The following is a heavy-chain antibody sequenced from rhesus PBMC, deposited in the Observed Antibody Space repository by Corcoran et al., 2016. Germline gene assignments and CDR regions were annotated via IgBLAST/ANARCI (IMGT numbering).Heavy chain of an antibody. V-gene: IGHV4-165*01. Sequence: QVRLQESGPGLVKPSDTLSLTCAVSGASFRGYYWGRLSPPPRPGRAWIGYISGSSGSTDNNPSLKSRVTLSVYTSKNQLSLKLSSVTAADTAVYYCARVGWTVAATLFDYWGQGVLVTVSS. CDR1: GASFRGYY. CDR2: ISGSSGST. CDR3: ARVGWTVAATLFDY. J-gene: IGHJ4*01. D-gene: IGHD4-29*01.